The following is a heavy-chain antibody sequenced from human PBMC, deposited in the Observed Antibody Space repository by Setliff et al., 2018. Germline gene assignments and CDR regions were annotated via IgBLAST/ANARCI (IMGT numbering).Heavy chain of an antibody. CDR2: IYVTEST. CDR3: AASRAYTGAVEEWFLPKTFDF. CDR1: GGSISSGHYY. Sequence: PSETLSLTCTVSGGSISSGHYYWNWIRQPAGKGLEWIGRIYVTESTKYNPSLKSRVTLSIDTSKNQFSLKLSSVTAADAALYYCAASRAYTGAVEEWFLPKTFDFWGQGSPVTVSS. D-gene: IGHD3-10*01. V-gene: IGHV4-61*02. J-gene: IGHJ4*02.